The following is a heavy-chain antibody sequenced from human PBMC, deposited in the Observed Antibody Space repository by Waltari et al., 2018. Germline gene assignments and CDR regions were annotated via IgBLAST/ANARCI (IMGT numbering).Heavy chain of an antibody. CDR2: IIPIFGTA. J-gene: IGHJ6*02. D-gene: IGHD2-2*01. CDR1: GGTFSSYA. V-gene: IGHV1-69*01. CDR3: ARGVGGYCSSTSCYYGMDV. Sequence: QVQLVQSGAEVKKPGSSVKVSCKASGGTFSSYAISWVRQAPGQGLEWMGGIIPIFGTAKDAQKFQGRVTITADESTSTAYMELSSLRSEDTAVYYCARGVGGYCSSTSCYYGMDVWGQGTTVTVSS.